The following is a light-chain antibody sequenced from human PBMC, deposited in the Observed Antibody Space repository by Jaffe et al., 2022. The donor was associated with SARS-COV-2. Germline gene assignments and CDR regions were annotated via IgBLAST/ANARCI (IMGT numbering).Light chain of an antibody. CDR3: ATWDDRLSGRV. CDR1: SSNIGRND. V-gene: IGLV1-47*01. CDR2: KNS. Sequence: QSVLIQPPSASGTPGQRVTISCFGSSSNIGRNDVYWYQQFPGTAPKLLMYKNSQRPSGVPDRFSGSKSGTSASLAISGLRSEDEADYYCATWDDRLSGRVFGGGTKLAVL. J-gene: IGLJ3*02.